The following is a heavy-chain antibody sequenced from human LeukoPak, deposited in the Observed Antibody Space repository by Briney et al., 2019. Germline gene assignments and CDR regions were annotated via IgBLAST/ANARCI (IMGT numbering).Heavy chain of an antibody. CDR1: GFTFSSYW. CDR2: IKQDGSEK. Sequence: GGSLRLSCAASGFTFSSYWMSWARQAPGKGLEWVANIKQDGSEKYYVDSVKGRFTISRDNAKNSLYLQMNSLRAEDTAVYYCARVVSGYSYGLNWFDPWGQGTLVTVSS. J-gene: IGHJ5*02. CDR3: ARVVSGYSYGLNWFDP. V-gene: IGHV3-7*01. D-gene: IGHD5-18*01.